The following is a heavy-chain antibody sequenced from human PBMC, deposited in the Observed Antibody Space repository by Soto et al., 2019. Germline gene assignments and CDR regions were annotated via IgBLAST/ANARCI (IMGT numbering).Heavy chain of an antibody. D-gene: IGHD3-9*01. CDR3: ARGYDILSDYGMDV. J-gene: IGHJ6*02. CDR1: GGSISSYY. Sequence: QVQLQESGPGLVKPSETLSLTCTVSGGSISSYYWSWIRQPPGKGLEWIGYIYYSGSTNYNPSLTSRVTISVDTSKNQFSLKLSSVTAADTAVYYCARGYDILSDYGMDVWGQGTTVTVSS. V-gene: IGHV4-59*01. CDR2: IYYSGST.